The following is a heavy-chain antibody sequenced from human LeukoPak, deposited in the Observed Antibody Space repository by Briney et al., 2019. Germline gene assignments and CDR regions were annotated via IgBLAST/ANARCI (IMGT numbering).Heavy chain of an antibody. CDR3: ARGDYGDYHFDS. J-gene: IGHJ4*02. D-gene: IGHD4-17*01. CDR1: GYTFTGYY. V-gene: IGHV1-2*02. Sequence: ASVKVSCKASGYTFTGYYMHWVRQAPGQGLEWMGWINPNSGGTNYAQKFQGRVTMTRDTSISTAYMELRSLRSDDTAVYYCARGDYGDYHFDSWGQGTLVTVSS. CDR2: INPNSGGT.